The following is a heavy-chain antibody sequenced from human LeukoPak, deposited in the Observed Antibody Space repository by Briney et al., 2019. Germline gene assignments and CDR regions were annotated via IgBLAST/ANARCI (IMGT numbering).Heavy chain of an antibody. D-gene: IGHD2-2*02. CDR2: MNPNSGNT. CDR1: GYTFTSYD. V-gene: IGHV1-8*01. CDR3: AGTHCSSTSCYTRDAFDI. Sequence: ASVKVSCKASGYTFTSYDINWVRQATGQGLEWMGWMNPNSGNTGYAQKFQGRVTITADKSTSTAYMELSILRSEDTAVYYCAGTHCSSTSCYTRDAFDIWGQGTMVTVSS. J-gene: IGHJ3*02.